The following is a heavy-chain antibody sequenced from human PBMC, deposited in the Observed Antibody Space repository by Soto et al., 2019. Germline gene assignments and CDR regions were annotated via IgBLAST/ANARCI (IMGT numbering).Heavy chain of an antibody. Sequence: EVQLVESGGGLVQPGGSLSLSCEASGFTFRSSWMSWVRQAPGKGLEWVSYIKPDGSETYYVDSVRGRFTISRDNAKNSLYLQMNSLRAEDTARYYCARDPSFGAFDIWGQGTMVTVSA. CDR1: GFTFRSSW. CDR3: ARDPSFGAFDI. CDR2: IKPDGSET. D-gene: IGHD3-10*01. J-gene: IGHJ3*02. V-gene: IGHV3-7*01.